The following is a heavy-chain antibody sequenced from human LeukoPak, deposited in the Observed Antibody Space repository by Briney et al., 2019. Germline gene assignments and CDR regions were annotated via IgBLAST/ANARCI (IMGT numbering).Heavy chain of an antibody. J-gene: IGHJ4*02. CDR3: AKDHRYYDSSGYYGLDY. V-gene: IGHV3-23*01. CDR1: GFTFSSYA. D-gene: IGHD3-22*01. CDR2: ISGSGGST. Sequence: GGSLRLSCAASGFTFSSYAMTWVRLAPGKGLEWLSAISGSGGSTYYADSVRGRFTISRDNSKNTLYLQMNSLRAEDTAIYYCAKDHRYYDSSGYYGLDYWGQGTLVTVSS.